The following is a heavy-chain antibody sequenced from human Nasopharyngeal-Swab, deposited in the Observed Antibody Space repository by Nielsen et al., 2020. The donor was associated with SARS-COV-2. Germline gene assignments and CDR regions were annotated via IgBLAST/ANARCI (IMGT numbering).Heavy chain of an antibody. J-gene: IGHJ5*02. CDR3: ARGVYDSSGYYYP. D-gene: IGHD3-22*01. CDR2: ISSSGDRT. CDR1: GFTFRTYV. Sequence: GESLKISCAASGFTFRTYVMTWVRQAPGKGLEWVSVISSSGDRTYYADSVKGRFTTSRDNPKNTLYLQMNSLRAEDTAVYYCARGVYDSSGYYYPWGQGTLVTVSS. V-gene: IGHV3-23*01.